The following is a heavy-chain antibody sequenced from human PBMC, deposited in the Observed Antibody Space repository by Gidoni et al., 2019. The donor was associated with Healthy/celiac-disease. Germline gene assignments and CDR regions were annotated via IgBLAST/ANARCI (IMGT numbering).Heavy chain of an antibody. CDR3: ARDAGSGWPNNWFDP. Sequence: EVQLVESGGGLVKPGGSLRLSCAASGFTFSSYSMNWVRQAPGKGLEWVSSISSSSSYIYYADSVKGRFTISRDNAKNSLYLQMNSLRAEDTAVYYCARDAGSGWPNNWFDPWGQGTLVTVSS. J-gene: IGHJ5*02. CDR1: GFTFSSYS. D-gene: IGHD6-19*01. CDR2: ISSSSSYI. V-gene: IGHV3-21*01.